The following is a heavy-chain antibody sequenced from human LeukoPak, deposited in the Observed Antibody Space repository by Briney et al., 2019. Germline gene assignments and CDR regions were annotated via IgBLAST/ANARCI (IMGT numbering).Heavy chain of an antibody. J-gene: IGHJ4*02. CDR3: AKGGSYYVERDSDY. V-gene: IGHV3-9*01. CDR1: GFTFDDYS. CDR2: ISRNSDSI. D-gene: IGHD3-10*01. Sequence: QPGGSLRLSCAASGFTFDDYSMHWVRQAPGKGLEWVSGISRNSDSIGYADSVKGRFTISRDNARNSLYLQMNSLRVEDTALYYCAKGGSYYVERDSDYWGQGTLVTVSS.